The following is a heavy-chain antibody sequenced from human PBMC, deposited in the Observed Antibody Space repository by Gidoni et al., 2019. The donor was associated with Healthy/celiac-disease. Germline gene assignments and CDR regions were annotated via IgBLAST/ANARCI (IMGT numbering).Heavy chain of an antibody. Sequence: QVQLVESGGGVVQPGRCLRLSCASSGFTFSSYCIPWVRQAPGKGLEWVAVIGYDGSNKYYADSVRGRFTISRDNSNNTLYLQMNSLRAEDTAVYYCARGGITIFGVVKIYYYYYMDVWGKGTTVTVSS. D-gene: IGHD3-3*01. CDR1: GFTFSSYC. J-gene: IGHJ6*03. CDR3: ARGGITIFGVVKIYYYYYMDV. CDR2: IGYDGSNK. V-gene: IGHV3-33*01.